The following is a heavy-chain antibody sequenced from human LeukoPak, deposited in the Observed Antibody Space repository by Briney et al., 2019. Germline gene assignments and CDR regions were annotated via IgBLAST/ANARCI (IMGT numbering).Heavy chain of an antibody. CDR1: GFTFSSHA. CDR2: IKQDGSEK. CDR3: ARALLGGYGSGSLQGSAPNY. J-gene: IGHJ4*02. Sequence: PGGSLRLSCAASGFTFSSHAIHWVRQAPGKGLEWVANIKQDGSEKYYVDSVKGRFTISRDNAKNSLYLQINSLRAEDTAVYYCARALLGGYGSGSLQGSAPNYWGQGTLVTVSS. V-gene: IGHV3-7*01. D-gene: IGHD3-10*01.